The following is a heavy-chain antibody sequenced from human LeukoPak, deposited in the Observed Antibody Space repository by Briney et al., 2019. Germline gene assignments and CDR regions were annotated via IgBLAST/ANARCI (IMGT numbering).Heavy chain of an antibody. CDR3: ARGPGITGTTRELDY. V-gene: IGHV4-34*01. D-gene: IGHD1-7*01. CDR2: INHSGST. J-gene: IGHJ4*02. CDR1: GGSFSGYY. Sequence: SETLSLTCAVYGGSFSGYYWSWIRQPPGKGLVWIGEINHSGSTNYNPSLKSRVTISVDTSKNQFSLKLSSVTAADTAVYYCARGPGITGTTRELDYWGQGTLVTVSS.